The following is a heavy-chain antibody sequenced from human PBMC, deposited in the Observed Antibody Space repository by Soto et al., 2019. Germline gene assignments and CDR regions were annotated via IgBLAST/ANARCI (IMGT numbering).Heavy chain of an antibody. J-gene: IGHJ6*02. CDR1: GFTFSSNV. D-gene: IGHD3-16*01. Sequence: GGSLRLSCAASGFTFSSNVMSWVRQAPGKGLEWVSGISGSGVNTYSADSVKGRFSISRDNSKNTMYVQMNSLRAEDTAVYYCAKSRSNSFGAGMGVWGQGTTVTVYS. V-gene: IGHV3-23*01. CDR3: AKSRSNSFGAGMGV. CDR2: ISGSGVNT.